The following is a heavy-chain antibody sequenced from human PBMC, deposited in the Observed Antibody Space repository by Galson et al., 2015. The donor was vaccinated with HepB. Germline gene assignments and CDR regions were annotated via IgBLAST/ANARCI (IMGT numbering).Heavy chain of an antibody. Sequence: SLRLSCAASGFTFSSYSMNWVRQAPGKGLEWVSYISSSSSTIYYADSVKGRFTISRDNAKNSLYLQMNSLRAEDTAVYYCARTHCSGGSCYRAFDYWGQGTLVTVSS. CDR2: ISSSSSTI. J-gene: IGHJ4*02. D-gene: IGHD2-15*01. CDR1: GFTFSSYS. CDR3: ARTHCSGGSCYRAFDY. V-gene: IGHV3-48*01.